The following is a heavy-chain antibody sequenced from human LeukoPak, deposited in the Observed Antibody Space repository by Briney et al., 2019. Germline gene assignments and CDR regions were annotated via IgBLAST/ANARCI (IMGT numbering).Heavy chain of an antibody. D-gene: IGHD1-26*01. V-gene: IGHV3-11*04. J-gene: IGHJ4*02. Sequence: PGGSLRLSCAASGFTFGDYYMSWIRQAPGKGLEWVSYISSSGTTIHYAHSVKGRFTISRDNAKNSLYLQMNALRAEDTAVYYCARVRGSYCSDYWGQGTLVTVSS. CDR2: ISSSGTTI. CDR1: GFTFGDYY. CDR3: ARVRGSYCSDY.